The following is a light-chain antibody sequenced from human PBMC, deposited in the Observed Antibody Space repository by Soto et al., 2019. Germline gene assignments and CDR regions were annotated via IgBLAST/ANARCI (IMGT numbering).Light chain of an antibody. V-gene: IGKV1D-13*01. CDR2: DGS. CDR3: QLFYEYPLL. Sequence: AIQVTEYRSSLSASVGDRVNISCRTSQAFGSPLAWYQQTQGKPPRLLIYDGSTLQSGVPTRFSGSGSETNFTLTISSLQPEDFATYYCQLFYEYPLLFGPGTKVDI. CDR1: QAFGSP. J-gene: IGKJ3*01.